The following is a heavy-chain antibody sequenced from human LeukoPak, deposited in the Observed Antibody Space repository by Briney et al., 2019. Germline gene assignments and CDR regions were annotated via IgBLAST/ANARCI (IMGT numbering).Heavy chain of an antibody. CDR2: ISNSDGNA. J-gene: IGHJ4*02. CDR1: GFTFSGYA. CDR3: AKATGNLGN. V-gene: IGHV3-23*01. D-gene: IGHD1-1*01. Sequence: PGGSLRLSCAASGFTFSGYAMSWVRQAPGKGLEWVSTISNSDGNAYYADSVKGRFTISRDNSKNTLYLQIYTLTAEDTAIYYCAKATGNLGNWGQGTQVTVSS.